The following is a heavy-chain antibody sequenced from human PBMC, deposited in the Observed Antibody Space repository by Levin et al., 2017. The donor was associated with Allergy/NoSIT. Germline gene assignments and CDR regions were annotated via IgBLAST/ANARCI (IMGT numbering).Heavy chain of an antibody. CDR3: AKSVYSYGYVFDY. CDR2: ISGSGDNT. V-gene: IGHV3-23*01. CDR1: GFIFSSYA. D-gene: IGHD5-18*01. Sequence: PGGSLRLSCAASGFIFSSYAMSWVRQAPGRGLDWVSGISGSGDNTYYADSVKGRFTISRDNSKNTLYLQMNSLRDEDTAVYYCAKSVYSYGYVFDYWGQGTLVTVSS. J-gene: IGHJ4*02.